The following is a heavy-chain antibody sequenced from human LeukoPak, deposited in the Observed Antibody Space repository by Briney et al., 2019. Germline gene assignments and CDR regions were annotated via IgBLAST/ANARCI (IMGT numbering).Heavy chain of an antibody. J-gene: IGHJ6*02. CDR3: ARITMVRGPYYYGMDV. V-gene: IGHV1-2*02. CDR2: INPNSGGT. Sequence: GASVKVSCKASGYTFTGYYMHWVRQAPGQGLEWMGWINPNSGGTNYAQKFQGRVTMTRDTSISTAYMELSRLRSDDTAVYYCARITMVRGPYYYGMDVWGQGTTVT. D-gene: IGHD3-10*01. CDR1: GYTFTGYY.